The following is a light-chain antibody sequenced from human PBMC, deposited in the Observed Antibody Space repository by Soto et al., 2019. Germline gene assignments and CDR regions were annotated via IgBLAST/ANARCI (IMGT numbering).Light chain of an antibody. V-gene: IGKV3-15*01. J-gene: IGKJ3*01. CDR1: QSVTYN. CDR2: GAF. Sequence: EIVMTQSPATLSVSPGETATLSCRASQSVTYNLAWYQQKPGQGPRLLIYGAFTRATGIPARFSGSGSGTEFTLTISRLEPEDFAVFYCHQYGSSPFTFGPGTKVDIK. CDR3: HQYGSSPFT.